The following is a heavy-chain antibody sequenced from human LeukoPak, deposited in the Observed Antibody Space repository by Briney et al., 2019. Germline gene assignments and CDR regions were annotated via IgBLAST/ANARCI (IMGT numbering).Heavy chain of an antibody. J-gene: IGHJ4*02. CDR3: ARGIATPVELYY. CDR1: GYTFTSYD. Sequence: ASLKVSCKASGYTFTSYDINSVRQATGHGLEWMGWMNPNSGNTGYAQKFHGRVTITRNTSITTAYMELSSLRSEDTAVYYCARGIATPVELYYWGQGTLVTVSS. CDR2: MNPNSGNT. V-gene: IGHV1-8*03. D-gene: IGHD1-7*01.